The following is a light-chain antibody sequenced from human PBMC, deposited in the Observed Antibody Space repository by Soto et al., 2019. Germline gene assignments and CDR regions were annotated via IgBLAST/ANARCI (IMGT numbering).Light chain of an antibody. CDR2: EGT. J-gene: IGLJ1*01. Sequence: QSALTQPASVSGSPGQSITISCTGTNNLVSWYQQHPGKAPKVVVYEGTKRPSGVSNRFSGSNSGGTASLTISGLQAKDEASYFCCAYVGARSDVFGPGTKVTV. CDR1: NNL. V-gene: IGLV2-23*01. CDR3: CAYVGARSDV.